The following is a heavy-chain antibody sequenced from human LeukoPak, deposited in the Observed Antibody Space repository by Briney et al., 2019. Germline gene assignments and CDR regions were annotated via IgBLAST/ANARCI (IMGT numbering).Heavy chain of an antibody. Sequence: GARRLSLGGSGFTIGSEYMCWVREAPRKGLEWVSVIYSGGSTYYADSVKGRFTISRDNSKNTLYLQMNSLRAEDTAVYYCASGSSGWYSWGQGTLVTVSS. D-gene: IGHD6-19*01. J-gene: IGHJ4*02. CDR2: IYSGGST. V-gene: IGHV3-53*05. CDR3: ASGSSGWYS. CDR1: GFTIGSEY.